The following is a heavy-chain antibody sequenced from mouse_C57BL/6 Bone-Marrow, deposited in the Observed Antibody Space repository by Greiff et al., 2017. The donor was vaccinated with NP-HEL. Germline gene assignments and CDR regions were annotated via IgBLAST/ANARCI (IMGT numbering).Heavy chain of an antibody. CDR2: IDPSDSYT. CDR1: GYTFTSYW. V-gene: IGHV1-50*01. J-gene: IGHJ1*03. Sequence: QVQLQQPGAELVKPGASVKLSCKASGYTFTSYWMQWVNQRPGQGLEWIGEIDPSDSYTNYNQKFKGKATLTVDTSSSTAYMQLSSLTSEDSAVDYGARGCFYYYGSDWYFDVWGTGTTVTVSS. D-gene: IGHD1-1*01. CDR3: ARGCFYYYGSDWYFDV.